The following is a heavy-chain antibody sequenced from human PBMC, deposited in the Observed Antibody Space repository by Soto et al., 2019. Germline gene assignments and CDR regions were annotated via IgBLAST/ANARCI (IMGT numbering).Heavy chain of an antibody. CDR1: GYTFTSYG. CDR2: ISAYNGNT. V-gene: IGHV1-18*01. J-gene: IGHJ4*02. D-gene: IGHD3-10*01. Sequence: QVQLVQSGAEVKKPGASVKVSCKPSGYTFTSYGITWVRQAPGQGLEWMGWISAYNGNTNYAQKFQGRVTMTTDTXXSPAYMELRSRGSDDTAVYYCASGWFGEFVYQFDYWGQGTLVTVSS. CDR3: ASGWFGEFVYQFDY.